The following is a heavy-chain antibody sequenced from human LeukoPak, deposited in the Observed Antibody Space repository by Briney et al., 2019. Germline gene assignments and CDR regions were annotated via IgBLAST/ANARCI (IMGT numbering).Heavy chain of an antibody. V-gene: IGHV4-39*01. CDR3: ARVPCSSTSCYKLVDY. Sequence: SETLSLTCTVSGGSISSSSYYWGWIRQPPGKGLEWIGSIYYSGSTYYNPSLKSRVTISVDTSKNQFSLKLSSVTAADTAVYYCARVPCSSTSCYKLVDYWGQGTLDTVSS. D-gene: IGHD2-2*02. CDR1: GGSISSSSYY. CDR2: IYYSGST. J-gene: IGHJ4*02.